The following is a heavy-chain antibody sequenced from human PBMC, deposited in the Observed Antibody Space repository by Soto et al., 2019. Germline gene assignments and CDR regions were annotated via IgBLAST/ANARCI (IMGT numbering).Heavy chain of an antibody. V-gene: IGHV1-18*01. Sequence: ASVKVSCKASGYTFTSYGISWVRQAPGQGLEWMGWISAYNGNTNYAQKLQGRVTMTTDTSTSTAYMELRSLRSDDTAVYYCARDRYGYCISTRCQYDDYYYYGMDVWGQGTTVNVSS. CDR3: ARDRYGYCISTRCQYDDYYYYGMDV. CDR1: GYTFTSYG. D-gene: IGHD2-2*01. J-gene: IGHJ6*02. CDR2: ISAYNGNT.